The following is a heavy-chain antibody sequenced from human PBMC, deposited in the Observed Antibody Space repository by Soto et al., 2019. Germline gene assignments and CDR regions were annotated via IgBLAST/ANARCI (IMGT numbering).Heavy chain of an antibody. V-gene: IGHV1-18*01. CDR2: INTYNGNT. D-gene: IGHD3-16*01. CDR3: AMVDVYVTTSAQDV. CDR1: GYTFTSYG. J-gene: IGHJ6*04. Sequence: QVQLVQSGAEVKNPGASVKVSCKASGYTFTSYGIGWARQAPGQGLEWMGWINTYNGNTNYAQNFQGRVTLTTDTSTSRAYLEVRSLRSNDTAIYYCAMVDVYVTTSAQDVLGEGTAGSVSS.